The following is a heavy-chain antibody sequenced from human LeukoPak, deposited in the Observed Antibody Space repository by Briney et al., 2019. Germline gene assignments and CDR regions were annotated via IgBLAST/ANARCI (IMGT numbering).Heavy chain of an antibody. CDR2: LNPSGGRT. D-gene: IGHD5-18*01. J-gene: IGHJ4*02. CDR3: ARDLIVDTVMGLFDY. Sequence: ASVKVSCKAFGYTFTSHYMHWVRQAPGQGLEWMGILNPSGGRTTYVQKFKGRVTMTRDTSTSTVYMELSSLRSEDTAVYYCARDLIVDTVMGLFDYWGQGTLVTVSS. CDR1: GYTFTSHY. V-gene: IGHV1-46*01.